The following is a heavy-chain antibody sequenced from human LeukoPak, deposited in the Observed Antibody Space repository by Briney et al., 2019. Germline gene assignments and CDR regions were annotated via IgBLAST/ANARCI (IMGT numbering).Heavy chain of an antibody. CDR1: GGSISSYY. J-gene: IGHJ5*02. D-gene: IGHD3-10*01. V-gene: IGHV4-59*08. CDR3: ARRFMVRGAMGFDP. CDR2: IYYSGST. Sequence: SETLSLTCTVSGGSISSYYWSWIRQPPGKGLEWIGYIYYSGSTNYNPSLKSRVTISVDTSKNQFSLKLSSVTAADTAVYYCARRFMVRGAMGFDPWGQGTLVTVSS.